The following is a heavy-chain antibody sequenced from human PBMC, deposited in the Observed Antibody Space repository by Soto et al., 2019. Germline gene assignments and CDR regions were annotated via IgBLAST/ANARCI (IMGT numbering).Heavy chain of an antibody. Sequence: VGSLRLSCVASGFTFSSYAMHWVRQAPGKGPEWVALISYDGTNKFYADSVKGRFTISRDNSKSTLYLQVDSLRPEDAAVYYCARDPKTSGGQHWAFNYFDSWGQGTLVTVSS. V-gene: IGHV3-30-3*01. CDR2: ISYDGTNK. CDR3: ARDPKTSGGQHWAFNYFDS. J-gene: IGHJ4*02. CDR1: GFTFSSYA. D-gene: IGHD7-27*01.